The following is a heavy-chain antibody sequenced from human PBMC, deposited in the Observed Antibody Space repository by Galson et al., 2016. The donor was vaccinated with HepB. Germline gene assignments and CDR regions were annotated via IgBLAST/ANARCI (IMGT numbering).Heavy chain of an antibody. J-gene: IGHJ5*02. V-gene: IGHV4-61*01. CDR1: GGSVSSGPYY. CDR2: VPNSGDS. Sequence: SETLSLTCTVSGGSVSSGPYYWSWIRQPPGKGLEWIGQVPNSGDSKNNTSLRSRVTLSMYTSRKQLSLKLSSVTAADTAVYYCARVLDSSPSGFEWFDPWGQGTLVTVSS. D-gene: IGHD3-22*01. CDR3: ARVLDSSPSGFEWFDP.